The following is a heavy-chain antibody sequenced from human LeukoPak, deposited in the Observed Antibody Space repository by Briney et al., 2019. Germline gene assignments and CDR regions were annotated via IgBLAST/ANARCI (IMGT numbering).Heavy chain of an antibody. CDR2: IYYSGST. Sequence: PSETLSLTCTVSGGSISSGGYYWSWIRQHPGKGLEWIGYIYYSGSTYYNPSLKSRVTISVDTSKNQFSLKLSSVTAADTAVYYCARVSYDYGDYVGQKIFDYWGQGTLVTVSS. V-gene: IGHV4-31*03. D-gene: IGHD4-17*01. CDR1: GGSISSGGYY. CDR3: ARVSYDYGDYVGQKIFDY. J-gene: IGHJ4*02.